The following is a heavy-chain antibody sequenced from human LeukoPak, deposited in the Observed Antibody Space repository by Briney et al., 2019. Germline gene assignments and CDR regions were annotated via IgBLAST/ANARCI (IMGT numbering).Heavy chain of an antibody. CDR3: ARDWYCSSSICYTDRNWFDP. Sequence: PGGSVKLSCAASGFSLNNYAMNWARQAPGKGLEWVSYISTTSSYTDYADSVRGRFTISRDNAKNLLYLQMNSLRPEDTAVYYCARDWYCSSSICYTDRNWFDPWGQGTLVTVSS. V-gene: IGHV3-21*04. J-gene: IGHJ5*02. CDR1: GFSLNNYA. D-gene: IGHD2-2*02. CDR2: ISTTSSYT.